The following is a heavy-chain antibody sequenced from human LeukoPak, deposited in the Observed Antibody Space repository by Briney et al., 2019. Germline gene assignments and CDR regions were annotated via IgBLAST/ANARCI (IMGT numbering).Heavy chain of an antibody. Sequence: ASVKVSCKASGYTFTGYYMHWVRQAPGQGLEWMGWINPNSGGTNYAQKFQGRVTMTRDTSISTAYMELSRLRSDDTAVYYCAKATPPRDGSNPDYWGQGTLVTVSS. CDR2: INPNSGGT. V-gene: IGHV1-2*02. J-gene: IGHJ4*02. CDR3: AKATPPRDGSNPDY. CDR1: GYTFTGYY. D-gene: IGHD5-24*01.